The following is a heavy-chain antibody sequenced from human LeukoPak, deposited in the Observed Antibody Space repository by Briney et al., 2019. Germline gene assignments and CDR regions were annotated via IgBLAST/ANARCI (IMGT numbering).Heavy chain of an antibody. J-gene: IGHJ1*01. D-gene: IGHD3-22*01. CDR2: IDSDGSGT. Sequence: GGSLRLSCAASGYTFSSFWIHWVRQAPGKGLEWVARIDSDGSGTRYADSVKGRFTISRDNAKNTLYLQMNSLRAGDTAVYYCARVLSADSPGFQHWGQGTLVTVSS. V-gene: IGHV3-74*01. CDR1: GYTFSSFW. CDR3: ARVLSADSPGFQH.